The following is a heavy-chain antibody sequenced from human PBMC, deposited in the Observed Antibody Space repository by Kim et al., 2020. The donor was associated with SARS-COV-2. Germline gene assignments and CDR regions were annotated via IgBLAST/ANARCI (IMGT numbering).Heavy chain of an antibody. J-gene: IGHJ3*02. CDR1: GFTFTSSA. Sequence: SMKVSCKASGFTFTSSAMQWVRQARGQRLEWIGWIVVGSGNTNYAQKFQERVTITRDMSTSTAYMELSSLRSEDTAVYYCAADQAGSYYDSPDAFDIWGQGTMVTVSS. D-gene: IGHD3-22*01. CDR3: AADQAGSYYDSPDAFDI. V-gene: IGHV1-58*02. CDR2: IVVGSGNT.